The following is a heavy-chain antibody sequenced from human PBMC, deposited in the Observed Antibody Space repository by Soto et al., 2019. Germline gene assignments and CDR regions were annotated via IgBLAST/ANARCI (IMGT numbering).Heavy chain of an antibody. J-gene: IGHJ4*02. CDR3: APHYPDSSGYFDH. CDR1: GYTFTSYA. Sequence: GASEKVSCKASGYTFTSYAMHWVRQAPGQGLEWMGWINPNSGATNYAQKFQGRVTMTWDTSISTAYVELSRLRSDDTAVYYCAPHYPDSSGYFDHWGQGTLVTVSS. D-gene: IGHD3-22*01. CDR2: INPNSGAT. V-gene: IGHV1-2*02.